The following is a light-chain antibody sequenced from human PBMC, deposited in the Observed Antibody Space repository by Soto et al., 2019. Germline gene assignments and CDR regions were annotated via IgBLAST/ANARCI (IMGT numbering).Light chain of an antibody. J-gene: IGKJ4*01. V-gene: IGKV1-27*01. CDR2: EAS. CDR1: QGITNF. CDR3: QNYDSAPLT. Sequence: IHMTQSASSLSASVGDRVTITCRASQGITNFLAWYQQKPGKVPKPLIYEASTLQSGVPSRFSGSGSGTDFTHTISSLRPDDVATYYCQNYDSAPLTFGGGTKVDIK.